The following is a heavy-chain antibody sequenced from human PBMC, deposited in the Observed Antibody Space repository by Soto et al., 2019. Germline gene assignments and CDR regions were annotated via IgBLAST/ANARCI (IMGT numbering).Heavy chain of an antibody. D-gene: IGHD2-15*01. CDR1: GYTFTCYY. V-gene: IGHV1-2*04. J-gene: IGHJ4*01. CDR3: ARVGGYCSGGSCYGPYYFDY. CDR2: INPNSGGT. Sequence: ASVKVSCKASGYTFTCYYMHWVRQAPGQGLEWMGWINPNSGGTNYAQKFQGWVTMTRDTSISTAYMELSRLRSDDTAVYYCARVGGYCSGGSCYGPYYFDYWGHGTLVTVSS.